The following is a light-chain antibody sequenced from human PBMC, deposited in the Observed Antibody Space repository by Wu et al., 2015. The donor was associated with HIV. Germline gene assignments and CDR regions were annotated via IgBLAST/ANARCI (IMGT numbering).Light chain of an antibody. CDR3: HQYHNWYT. J-gene: IGKJ2*01. Sequence: EIVMTQSPATLSVSPGERATLFCRASQSVSSNLAWYQQKPGQAPRLLIYGASTRATGIPARLSGSGSGTEFTLTISSMQSEDFAVYYCHQYHNWYTFGQGTKLEIK. V-gene: IGKV3-15*01. CDR2: GAS. CDR1: QSVSSN.